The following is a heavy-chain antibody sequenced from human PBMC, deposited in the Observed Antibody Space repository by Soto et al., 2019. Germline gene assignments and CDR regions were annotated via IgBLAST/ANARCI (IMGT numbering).Heavy chain of an antibody. CDR3: ARDKITGLFVY. CDR2: INHSGST. CDR1: GGSFSGYY. D-gene: IGHD2-8*02. J-gene: IGHJ4*02. Sequence: SETLSLTCAVYGGSFSGYYWTWIRQPPGTGLEWIGEINHSGSTDYNPSLKSRVTISVDTSKNQFSLKLTSVTAADTAVYYCARDKITGLFVYWGQGTLVTVSS. V-gene: IGHV4-34*01.